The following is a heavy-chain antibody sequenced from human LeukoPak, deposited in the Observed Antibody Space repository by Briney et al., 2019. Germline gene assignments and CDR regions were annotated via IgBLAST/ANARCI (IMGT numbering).Heavy chain of an antibody. CDR3: AKDRHYAFDI. V-gene: IGHV3-23*01. Sequence: WVSAISGSGGSTYYADSVKGRFTISRDNSKNTLYLQMNSLRAEDTAVYYCAKDRHYAFDIWGQGTMVTVSS. J-gene: IGHJ3*02. CDR2: ISGSGGST.